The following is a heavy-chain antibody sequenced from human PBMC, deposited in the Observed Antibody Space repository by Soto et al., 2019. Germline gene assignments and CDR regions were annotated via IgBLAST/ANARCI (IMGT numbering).Heavy chain of an antibody. CDR1: GFIVSNAW. J-gene: IGHJ6*03. CDR2: IKSKADGGTT. D-gene: IGHD3-16*01. Sequence: EVQLVESGGGLVKPGGSLRLSCAASGFIVSNAWMTWVRQGPGKGLEWVGRIKSKADGGTTDYAAPVKGRFTISRDDSKNTLYVQMNSLKSEDTAVYYCSFNKGPSPASMDVWGKGTTVTVSS. CDR3: SFNKGPSPASMDV. V-gene: IGHV3-15*01.